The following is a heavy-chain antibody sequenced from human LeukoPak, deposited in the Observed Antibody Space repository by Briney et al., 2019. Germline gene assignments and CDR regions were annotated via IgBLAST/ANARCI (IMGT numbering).Heavy chain of an antibody. CDR1: GFTFSDYY. CDR3: VKDRSGAAAGIRLDS. CDR2: ISYDGSKK. Sequence: GGSLRLSCAASGFTFSDYYMSWVRQAPGKGLEWVAVISYDGSKKYYAESVKGRFTISRDNSKSTLYLQMNRLRADDKALYYCVKDRSGAAAGIRLDSWGQGTLVTVSS. V-gene: IGHV3-30*18. D-gene: IGHD6-13*01. J-gene: IGHJ4*02.